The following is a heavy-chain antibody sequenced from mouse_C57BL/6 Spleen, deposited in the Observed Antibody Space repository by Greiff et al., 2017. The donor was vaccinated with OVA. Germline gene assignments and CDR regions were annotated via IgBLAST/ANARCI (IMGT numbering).Heavy chain of an antibody. CDR3: ARDLRGYAMDY. D-gene: IGHD3-2*02. V-gene: IGHV5-17*01. CDR1: GFTFSDYG. J-gene: IGHJ4*01. CDR2: ISSGSSTI. Sequence: EVMLVESGGGLVKPGGSLKLSCAASGFTFSDYGMHWVRQAPEKGLEWVAYISSGSSTIYYADTVKGRFTISRDNAKNTLFLQMTSLRAEDTAMYYCARDLRGYAMDYWGQGTSVTVSS.